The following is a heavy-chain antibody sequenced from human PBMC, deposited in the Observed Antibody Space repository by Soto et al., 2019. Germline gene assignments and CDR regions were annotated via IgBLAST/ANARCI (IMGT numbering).Heavy chain of an antibody. CDR3: ARHLLLYYYDSSGYYLRDAFDI. J-gene: IGHJ3*02. D-gene: IGHD3-22*01. CDR1: GASISGYH. CDR2: LYYTGST. V-gene: IGHV4-59*08. Sequence: SETLSLTCTVSGASISGYHWGWIRQPPGKGLEWIGYLYYTGSTHYNPSLKSRVTMSVDTSKNQFSLKLNSVTAADTAVYYCARHLLLYYYDSSGYYLRDAFDIWGQGTMVT.